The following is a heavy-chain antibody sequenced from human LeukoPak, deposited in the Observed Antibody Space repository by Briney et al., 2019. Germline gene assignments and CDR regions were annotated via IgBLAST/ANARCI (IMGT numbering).Heavy chain of an antibody. CDR1: GGSFSGYY. CDR2: INHSGST. D-gene: IGHD1-20*01. CDR3: SSVAGITGRNWFDP. J-gene: IGHJ5*02. Sequence: PSETLSLTCAVYGGSFSGYYWSWIRQPPGKGLEWIGEINHSGSTNHNPSLKSRVTISVDTSKNQFALKLSSGTAADTAVYYCSSVAGITGRNWFDPWGQGTLVTVSS. V-gene: IGHV4-34*01.